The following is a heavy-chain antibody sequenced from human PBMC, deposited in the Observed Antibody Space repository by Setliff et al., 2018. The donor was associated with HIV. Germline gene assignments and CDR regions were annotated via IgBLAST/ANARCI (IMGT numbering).Heavy chain of an antibody. CDR2: IYYSGST. Sequence: SETLSLTCTVSRGSISSSTYYWGWIRQPPGKGLEWIGSIYYSGSTYYNPSLKSRVTISVETSKNQFSLKVKSVTAADTAVFYCARGTTGYSTIWYRNGLTYYYYMDVWGKGTKVTVSS. D-gene: IGHD6-13*01. J-gene: IGHJ6*03. V-gene: IGHV4-39*07. CDR3: ARGTTGYSTIWYRNGLTYYYYMDV. CDR1: RGSISSSTYY.